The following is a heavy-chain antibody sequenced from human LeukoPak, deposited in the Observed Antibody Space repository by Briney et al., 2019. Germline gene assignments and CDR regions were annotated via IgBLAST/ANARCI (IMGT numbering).Heavy chain of an antibody. CDR3: AKGRANWESAEGGCYFDY. CDR1: GFTFIKYD. Sequence: GGSVRLLCGVCGFTFIKYDMSWVRQARGKGLEWVLDISGSDGSTYYADSVKGRFTISRDNSKNTLYLKMNNLRVEDTALYYFAKGRANWESAEGGCYFDYWGQGTLVTVSS. J-gene: IGHJ4*02. V-gene: IGHV3-23*01. CDR2: ISGSDGST. D-gene: IGHD7-27*01.